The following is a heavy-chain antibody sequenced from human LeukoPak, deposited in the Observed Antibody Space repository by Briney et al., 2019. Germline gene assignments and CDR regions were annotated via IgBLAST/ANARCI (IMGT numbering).Heavy chain of an antibody. J-gene: IGHJ4*02. CDR3: ARSGGSSSYTAFDY. CDR2: IYSSGNT. D-gene: IGHD3-3*01. Sequence: SETLSLTCTVSGGSINNYYWSWIRQPAGKGLEWIGRIYSSGNTNYNPSFKSRVTVSVDTSNNHFSLKLTSVTAADTAVYYCARSGGSSSYTAFDYWGQGTLVTVSS. CDR1: GGSINNYY. V-gene: IGHV4-4*07.